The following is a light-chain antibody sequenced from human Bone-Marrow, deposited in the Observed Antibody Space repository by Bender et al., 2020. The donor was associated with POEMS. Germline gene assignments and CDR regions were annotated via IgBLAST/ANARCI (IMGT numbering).Light chain of an antibody. CDR2: TNN. CDR3: VAWDASLNGWV. J-gene: IGLJ3*02. CDR1: SFNIGSNP. Sequence: QSVLTQPPSVSGTPGQRVTISCSGSSFNIGSNPVNWYQQLPGTAPKLLIYTNNERPSGVPDRFSGSKSGTSASLAITGLQSDDEAIYFCVAWDASLNGWVFGGGTKLTVL. V-gene: IGLV1-44*01.